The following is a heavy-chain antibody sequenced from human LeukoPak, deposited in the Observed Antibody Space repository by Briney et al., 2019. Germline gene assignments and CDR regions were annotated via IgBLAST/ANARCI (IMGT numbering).Heavy chain of an antibody. J-gene: IGHJ6*02. CDR3: ARRGYYYYYGMDV. CDR1: GGSISSGGYS. D-gene: IGHD3-16*01. CDR2: IYHSGST. Sequence: SKTLSLTCAVSGGSISSGGYSWSWIRQPPGKGLEWIGYIYHSGSTYYNPSLKSRVTISVDTSKNQFSLKLSSVTAADTAVYYCARRGYYYYYGMDVWGQGTTVTVSS. V-gene: IGHV4-30-2*01.